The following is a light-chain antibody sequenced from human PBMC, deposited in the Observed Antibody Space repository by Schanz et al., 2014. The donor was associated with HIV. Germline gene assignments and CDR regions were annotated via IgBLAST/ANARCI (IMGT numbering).Light chain of an antibody. CDR1: QSLTTNY. CDR3: QQYGSPPWT. CDR2: GAS. V-gene: IGKV3-20*01. Sequence: ETVLTQSPGSLSLSPGDRATLSCRASQSLTTNYLAWYQQKLGQAPRLLMYGASNRATGIPDRFSGSGSGTDFTLTISRLEPEDFAVYYCQQYGSPPWTFGQGTKVEV. J-gene: IGKJ1*01.